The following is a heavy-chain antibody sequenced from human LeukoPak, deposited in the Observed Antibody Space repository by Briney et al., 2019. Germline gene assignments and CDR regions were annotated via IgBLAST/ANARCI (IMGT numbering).Heavy chain of an antibody. V-gene: IGHV3-48*01. J-gene: IGHJ4*02. CDR3: ASHPRYYYDSSGDY. CDR1: GFTLSSYS. Sequence: GSLRLSCAASGFTLSSYSMNWVRQAPGKGLEWVSYISSSSSTIYYADSVKGRFTISRDNAKNSLYLQMNSLRAEDTAVYYCASHPRYYYDSSGDYWGQGTLVTVSS. CDR2: ISSSSSTI. D-gene: IGHD3-22*01.